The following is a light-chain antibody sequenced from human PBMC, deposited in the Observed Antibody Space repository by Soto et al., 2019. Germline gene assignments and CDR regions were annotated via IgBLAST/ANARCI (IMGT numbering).Light chain of an antibody. CDR2: GAS. J-gene: IGKJ2*01. CDR3: QQNSNSPYT. CDR1: QSCSSNF. Sequence: EIVLTQSPCTLSLSPRERVTLSCRAIQSCSSNFLARYQQKPGQAPRLLIYGASFRATGIPDRFSGSGSVTDFTLISSRLEPEDCAVYYCQQNSNSPYTFGQGTKLEI. V-gene: IGKV3-20*01.